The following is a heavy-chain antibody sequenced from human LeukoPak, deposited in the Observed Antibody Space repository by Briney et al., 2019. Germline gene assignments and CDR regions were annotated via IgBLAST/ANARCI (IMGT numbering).Heavy chain of an antibody. CDR3: ARDLSGSYSFDY. V-gene: IGHV1-69*13. D-gene: IGHD1-26*01. CDR1: GGTFSSYA. J-gene: IGHJ4*02. CDR2: IIPIFGTA. Sequence: SVKVSCKASGGTFSSYAISWVRQAPGQGLEWMGGIIPIFGTANYAQKFQGRVTITADESTSTAYMELCSLRSEDTAVYYCARDLSGSYSFDYWGQGTLVTVSS.